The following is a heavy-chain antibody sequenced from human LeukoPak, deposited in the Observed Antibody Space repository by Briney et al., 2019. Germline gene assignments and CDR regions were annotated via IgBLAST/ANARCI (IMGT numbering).Heavy chain of an antibody. J-gene: IGHJ4*02. Sequence: HPGGSLRLSCAASGFTFSNYWMSWVRQAPGRGLEWVANIKQDGSEKNYVDSVKGRFTISRDNAKNALYLQLSSLRAEDTAVYYCTREGITAAADYWGQGTLVTVSS. CDR3: TREGITAAADY. D-gene: IGHD6-13*01. CDR2: IKQDGSEK. V-gene: IGHV3-7*01. CDR1: GFTFSNYW.